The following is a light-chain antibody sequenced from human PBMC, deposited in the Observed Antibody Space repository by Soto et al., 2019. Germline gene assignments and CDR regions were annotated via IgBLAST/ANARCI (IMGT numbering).Light chain of an antibody. CDR1: SSDVGGYAY. Sequence: QSALTQPASVSGSPGQTITISCTGTSSDVGGYAYVSWYQQYPGKVPKHVISEVSKRPSGVSHRFSGSRSGNTASRTISGLQAEDEADYHCRSYTSRTTPVFGGGTKLTVL. CDR3: RSYTSRTTPV. CDR2: EVS. J-gene: IGLJ2*01. V-gene: IGLV2-14*01.